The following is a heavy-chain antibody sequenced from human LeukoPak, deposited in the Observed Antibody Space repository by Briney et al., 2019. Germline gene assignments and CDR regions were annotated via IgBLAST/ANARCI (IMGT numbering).Heavy chain of an antibody. V-gene: IGHV4-38-2*01. Sequence: SETLSLTCAVSGYSISSGYYWGWIRQAPGKGLEWIGSIYHSGSTYYNPSLKSRVTISVDTSKNQFSLKLSSVTAADTAVYYCARLDYYDSSGSYYMDVWGKGTTVTVSS. CDR2: IYHSGST. CDR3: ARLDYYDSSGSYYMDV. D-gene: IGHD3-22*01. CDR1: GYSISSGYY. J-gene: IGHJ6*03.